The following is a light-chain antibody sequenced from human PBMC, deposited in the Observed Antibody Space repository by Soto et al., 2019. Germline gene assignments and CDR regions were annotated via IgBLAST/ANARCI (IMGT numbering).Light chain of an antibody. Sequence: VLTQSPSTLSVSPGERATLSCRASQNVGSNLAWYQHKPGQPPRLLISGASTRATGVPDRFSGSESETEFALTISSLQSEDFAVYYCQQYNSWPLTFGGGTKVDIK. V-gene: IGKV3-15*01. J-gene: IGKJ4*01. CDR1: QNVGSN. CDR3: QQYNSWPLT. CDR2: GAS.